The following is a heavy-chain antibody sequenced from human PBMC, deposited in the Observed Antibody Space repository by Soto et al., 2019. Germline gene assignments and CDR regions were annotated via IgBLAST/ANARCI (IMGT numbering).Heavy chain of an antibody. CDR1: GFTFSSYG. CDR3: ARGDYDYVWGIYRHFDY. D-gene: IGHD3-16*02. Sequence: QVQLVESGGGVVQPGRSLRLYCAASGFTFSSYGMHWVRQAPGKGLEWVAVIWYDGSNKYYADSVKGRFTISRDNSKNALYLQMNSLRAEDTAVYYCARGDYDYVWGIYRHFDYWGQGTLVTVSS. V-gene: IGHV3-33*01. CDR2: IWYDGSNK. J-gene: IGHJ4*02.